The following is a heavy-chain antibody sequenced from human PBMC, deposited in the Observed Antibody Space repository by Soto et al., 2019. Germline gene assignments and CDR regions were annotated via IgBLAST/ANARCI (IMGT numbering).Heavy chain of an antibody. D-gene: IGHD1-26*01. Sequence: QVQLQESGPGLVKPSETLSLTCTVSGGSISSYYWSWIRQPPGKGLEWIGYIYYSGSTNYNPSLKSRVTISVDTSKNTFSLKLSSVTAADTAVYYGAREQAKGGYYYYGMDVWGQGTTVTVSS. CDR2: IYYSGST. V-gene: IGHV4-59*08. CDR1: GGSISSYY. CDR3: AREQAKGGYYYYGMDV. J-gene: IGHJ6*02.